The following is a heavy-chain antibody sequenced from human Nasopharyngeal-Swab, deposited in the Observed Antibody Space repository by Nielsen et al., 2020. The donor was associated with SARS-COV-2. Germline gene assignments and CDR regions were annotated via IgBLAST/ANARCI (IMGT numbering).Heavy chain of an antibody. CDR3: ARHFRGYNWKYFDY. J-gene: IGHJ4*02. V-gene: IGHV4-39*01. CDR1: GGSISSSNYY. CDR2: NYHTGYT. Sequence: SETLSLTCSVSGGSISSSNYYWGWIRRPPGKGLEWIGRNYHTGYTDDNPSLESRVTMSVDTSKNQFSLRLSSLTAADTAGYYGARHFRGYNWKYFDYWGQGTLVTVSS. D-gene: IGHD1-20*01.